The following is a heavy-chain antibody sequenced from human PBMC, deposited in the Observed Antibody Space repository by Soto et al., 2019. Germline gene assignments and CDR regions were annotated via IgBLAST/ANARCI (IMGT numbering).Heavy chain of an antibody. V-gene: IGHV3-30-3*01. Sequence: QVQLVESGGGVVQPGRSLRLSCAASGFTFSSYAMHWVRQAPGKGLEWVAVISYDGSNKYYADSVKGRFTISRDNSKNTLYLQMNSLRAEDTAVYYCARAIQLWAGTFDYWGQGTLVTVSS. CDR1: GFTFSSYA. D-gene: IGHD5-18*01. CDR3: ARAIQLWAGTFDY. J-gene: IGHJ4*02. CDR2: ISYDGSNK.